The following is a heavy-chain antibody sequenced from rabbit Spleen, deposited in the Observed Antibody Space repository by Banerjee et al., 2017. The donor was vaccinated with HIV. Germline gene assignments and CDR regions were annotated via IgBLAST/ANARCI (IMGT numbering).Heavy chain of an antibody. D-gene: IGHD6-1*01. V-gene: IGHV1S45*01. CDR1: GFDLSSYYY. J-gene: IGHJ4*01. Sequence: QEQLVESGGGLVQPEGSLTLTCTASGFDLSSYYYMCWVRQAPGKGLEWIACIYTGSSGTTYYASWAKGRFTISKTSSTTVTLQMTSLTVADTATYFCARNDHNFYSHGGYDLWGPGTLVTVS. CDR3: ARNDHNFYSHGGYDL. CDR2: IYTGSSGTT.